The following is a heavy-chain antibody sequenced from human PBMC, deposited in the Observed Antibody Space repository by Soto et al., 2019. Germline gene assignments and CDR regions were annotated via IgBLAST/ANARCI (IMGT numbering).Heavy chain of an antibody. CDR2: ISAHNGNT. CDR3: ARGRYGDY. CDR1: GYAFTTYG. Sequence: QVHLVQSGAEVKKPGASVKVSCKGSGYAFTTYGITWVRQAPGQGLEWMGWISAHNGNTNYAQKLQGRVTVTRDTSTNTAYMELRSPRSDDTAVYYCARGRYGDYWGQGALVTVSS. V-gene: IGHV1-18*01. J-gene: IGHJ4*02. D-gene: IGHD1-1*01.